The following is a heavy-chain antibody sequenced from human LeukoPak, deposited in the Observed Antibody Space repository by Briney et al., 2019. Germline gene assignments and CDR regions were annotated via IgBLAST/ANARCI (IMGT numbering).Heavy chain of an antibody. CDR3: ARKGGGVDY. Sequence: KTGESLKTSFKGSGYSFTSHWIGWVRQMPGEGLEWMRIISPGDSDTRYSTSFQGQVTISADKSISAAYQQWSSLKASETAMYYCARKGGGVDYWGQGTLVTVSS. CDR1: GYSFTSHW. D-gene: IGHD3-10*01. CDR2: ISPGDSDT. J-gene: IGHJ4*02. V-gene: IGHV5-51*01.